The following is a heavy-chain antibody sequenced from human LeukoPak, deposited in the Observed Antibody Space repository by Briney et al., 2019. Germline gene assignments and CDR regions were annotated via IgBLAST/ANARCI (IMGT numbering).Heavy chain of an antibody. D-gene: IGHD5-18*01. CDR2: ISSGSKYI. J-gene: IGHJ4*02. CDR3: ARALSYSYGSMDF. CDR1: GFSFSSYS. Sequence: GGSLRLSCAASGFSFSSYSMNWVRQAPGKGLEWISSISSGSKYIYNADSLKGRFAISRDNAKNSLYLQMNSLRAEDTAVYYCARALSYSYGSMDFWGQGTLVIVSS. V-gene: IGHV3-21*01.